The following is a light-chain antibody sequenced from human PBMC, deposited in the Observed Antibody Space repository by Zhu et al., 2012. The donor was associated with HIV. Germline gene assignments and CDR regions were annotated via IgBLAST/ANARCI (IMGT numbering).Light chain of an antibody. V-gene: IGKV3-20*01. CDR3: QQYGASPRT. Sequence: EMVMTQSPATLSVSPGERATLSCRASESVDNNYLAWYLQKVGQAPKLLIFDASTRATGIPDRFSGSGSGTDFTLTISRLEPEDFAVYYCQQYGASPRTFGPGTRVEIK. CDR2: DAS. J-gene: IGKJ1*01. CDR1: ESVDNNY.